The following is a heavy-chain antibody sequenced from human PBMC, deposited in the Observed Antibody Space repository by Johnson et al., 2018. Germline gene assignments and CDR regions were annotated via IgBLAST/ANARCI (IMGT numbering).Heavy chain of an antibody. Sequence: VQLVQSGGGLVQPGGSLRLSCAASGFTFSSYSMNWVRQAPGKGLEWVSYISSSSSTIYYADFVKGRFTISRDNAKNSLFLQMNSLSAEDSAVYYCARDTSCDYWGQGTLVTVSS. CDR2: ISSSSSTI. V-gene: IGHV3-48*01. CDR1: GFTFSSYS. CDR3: ARDTSCDY. J-gene: IGHJ4*02. D-gene: IGHD3-16*01.